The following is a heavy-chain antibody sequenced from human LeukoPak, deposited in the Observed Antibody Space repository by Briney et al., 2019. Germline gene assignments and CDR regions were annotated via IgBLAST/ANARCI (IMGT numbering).Heavy chain of an antibody. D-gene: IGHD6-6*01. CDR2: IYYSGST. V-gene: IGHV4-39*01. CDR1: GGSISSSSYY. Sequence: SETLSLTCTVSGGSISSSSYYWGWIRQPPGKGLEWIGSIYYSGSTYYNPSLKSRVTISVDTSKNQFSLKLSSVTAADTAVYYCASLGDSSSDRWYYYYGMDVWGQGTTVTVSS. J-gene: IGHJ6*02. CDR3: ASLGDSSSDRWYYYYGMDV.